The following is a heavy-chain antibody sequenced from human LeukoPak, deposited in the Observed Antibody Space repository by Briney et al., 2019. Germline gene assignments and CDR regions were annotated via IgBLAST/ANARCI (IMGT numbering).Heavy chain of an antibody. CDR3: ARVPPPLDSFGADS. Sequence: PSETLSLTCTVSGGPISPYYWTWIRQPPGKGLESIGYIYYTGSTNYSPSLKSRVTISLDTSRSQFSLKLSSVTAADTAVYYCARVPPPLDSFGADSWGQGTLVTVSS. D-gene: IGHD3-10*01. J-gene: IGHJ5*02. CDR1: GGPISPYY. CDR2: IYYTGST. V-gene: IGHV4-59*01.